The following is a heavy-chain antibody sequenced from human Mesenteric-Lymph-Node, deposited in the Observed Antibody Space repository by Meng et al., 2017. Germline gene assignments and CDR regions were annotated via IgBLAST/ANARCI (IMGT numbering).Heavy chain of an antibody. CDR1: GGSITSSNW. V-gene: IGHV4/OR15-8*01. CDR3: AREAGRAGPTADS. CDR2: IYHSGTT. Sequence: ETLSLTCVVSGGSITSSNWWSWVRQPPGKGLDWIGEIYHSGTTNYNPSLKSRVTISVDKSKNQFFLELSSVTAADTAVYYCAREAGRAGPTADSWGQGTLVTVSS. D-gene: IGHD6-25*01. J-gene: IGHJ4*02.